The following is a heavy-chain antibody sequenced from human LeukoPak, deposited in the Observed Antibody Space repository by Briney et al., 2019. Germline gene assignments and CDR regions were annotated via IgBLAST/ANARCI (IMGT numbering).Heavy chain of an antibody. V-gene: IGHV4-4*07. D-gene: IGHD1-26*01. CDR1: GGSISSYY. CDR2: IYTSGST. CDR3: ARENSGSYREFDY. Sequence: SETLPLTCTVSGGSISSYYWSWIRQPAGKGLEWIGRIYTSGSTNYNASLKSRVSMSVDTSKNQFSLKLSSVIAADTAVFYCARENSGSYREFDYWGQGTLVTVSS. J-gene: IGHJ4*02.